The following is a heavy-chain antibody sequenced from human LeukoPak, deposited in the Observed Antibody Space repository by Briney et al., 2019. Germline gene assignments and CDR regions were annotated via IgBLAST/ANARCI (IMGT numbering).Heavy chain of an antibody. CDR2: IKKDGSDK. Sequence: AGGSLRLSCEVSGFTFSRYWMSWVRQAPGKGLEWLANIKKDGSDKYYVDSVKGRFTVSRDNAKNSLYLQMNSLRAEDTAVYYCARELVVVPAAYYYYMDIWGKGTTVTVSS. CDR3: ARELVVVPAAYYYYMDI. D-gene: IGHD2-2*01. CDR1: GFTFSRYW. V-gene: IGHV3-7*01. J-gene: IGHJ6*03.